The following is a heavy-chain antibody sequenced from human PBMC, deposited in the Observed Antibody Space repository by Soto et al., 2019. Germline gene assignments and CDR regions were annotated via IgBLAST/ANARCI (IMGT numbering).Heavy chain of an antibody. Sequence: SETLSLTCTVSGDSMRSSSYYWVWIRQPPGKALEWIGSIFYSGSTYYNPSLRSRVTISVDTSKNQFSLKLSSVTAADTAVYYCARHNYGSGSTYFDYWGQGTLVTVSS. CDR2: IFYSGST. D-gene: IGHD3-10*01. CDR3: ARHNYGSGSTYFDY. J-gene: IGHJ4*02. CDR1: GDSMRSSSYY. V-gene: IGHV4-39*01.